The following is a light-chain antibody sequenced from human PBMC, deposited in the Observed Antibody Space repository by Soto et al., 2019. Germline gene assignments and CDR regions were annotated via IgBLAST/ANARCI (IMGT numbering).Light chain of an antibody. V-gene: IGKV3-15*01. CDR3: QQYNNWPLT. CDR2: GAS. Sequence: VMTQSPATLSVSPGERATLSCRASQSVSSNLAWYHQKPGKAPRLLIYGASTRATGTPARFSGSGSGTEFTLTISSLQSEDFAVYYCQQYNNWPLTFGGGTKVEI. J-gene: IGKJ4*01. CDR1: QSVSSN.